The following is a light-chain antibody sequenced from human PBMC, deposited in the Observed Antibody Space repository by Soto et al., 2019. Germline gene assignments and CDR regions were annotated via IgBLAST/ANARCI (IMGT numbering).Light chain of an antibody. CDR1: QSVSSN. V-gene: IGKV3D-15*01. CDR3: QYYDSSRT. J-gene: IGKJ1*01. CDR2: GAS. Sequence: ILMTQSPATLSVSPGERATLSCRASQSVSSNLAWYQQKPGQAPRLLIYGASNRATGTPDRFSGGGSGTDFTLTISRLEPEDFALYYCQYYDSSRTFGQGTKVDIK.